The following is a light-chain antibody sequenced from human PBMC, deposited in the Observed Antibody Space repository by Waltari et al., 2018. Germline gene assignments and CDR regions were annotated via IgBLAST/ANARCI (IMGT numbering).Light chain of an antibody. V-gene: IGKV1-9*01. J-gene: IGKJ1*01. CDR3: QKLNSYPSWT. Sequence: IQLTQSPSSLSASVGDRVTITCRASQGISSYLAWYQQKPGKAPKLLIYAASTLQSGVPSRFSGSGSGTDFTLTISSLQPEDFATYYCQKLNSYPSWTFGQGTKVEIK. CDR2: AAS. CDR1: QGISSY.